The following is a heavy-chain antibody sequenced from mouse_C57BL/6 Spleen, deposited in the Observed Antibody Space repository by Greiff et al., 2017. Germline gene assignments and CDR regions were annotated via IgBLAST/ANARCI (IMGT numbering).Heavy chain of an antibody. CDR3: ASGIGYFDY. J-gene: IGHJ2*01. CDR2: IDPSDSYT. CDR1: GYTFTSYW. V-gene: IGHV1-69*01. Sequence: QVQLQQPGAELVMPGASVKLSCKASGYTFTSYWMHWVKQRPGQGLEWIGEIDPSDSYTNYNQKFKGKSTLTVDKSSSTAYMQLSSLTSEDSAVYYCASGIGYFDYWGQGTTLTVSS.